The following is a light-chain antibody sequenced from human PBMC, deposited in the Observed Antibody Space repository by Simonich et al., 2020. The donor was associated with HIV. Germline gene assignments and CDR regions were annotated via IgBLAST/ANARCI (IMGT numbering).Light chain of an antibody. CDR1: SGGIASNF. V-gene: IGLV6-57*01. CDR3: QSYDSSNWV. J-gene: IGLJ3*02. Sequence: NFMLTQPHSVSESPGKTVTISCTRSSGGIASNFVHWYQQRPDSSPTTVIYSDNQRPSGVPDRFSGSIDSSSNAASLTISGLKTEDEADYYCQSYDSSNWVFGGGTKLTVL. CDR2: SDN.